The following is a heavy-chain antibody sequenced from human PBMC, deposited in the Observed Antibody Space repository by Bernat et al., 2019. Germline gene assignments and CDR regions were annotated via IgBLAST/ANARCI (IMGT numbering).Heavy chain of an antibody. V-gene: IGHV3-23*01. CDR2: ISNRADST. CDR1: GFTFSSHA. Sequence: EVQLLESGGGLVQPGGSLRLSCAASGFTFSSHAMSWVRQAPGKGLEWVSGISNRADSTHYAASVRGRFIISRDNSKDTLYLQIKSLRAEDTAVYYCAKEKSDYDILGDAFDIWGQGTKVTVSS. J-gene: IGHJ3*02. D-gene: IGHD3-9*01. CDR3: AKEKSDYDILGDAFDI.